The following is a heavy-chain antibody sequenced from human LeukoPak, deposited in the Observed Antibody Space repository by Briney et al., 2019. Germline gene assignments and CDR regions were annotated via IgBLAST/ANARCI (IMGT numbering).Heavy chain of an antibody. CDR1: GFTFSSYA. CDR2: ISGSGGST. CDR3: AKMGVEKDASSGYSHDY. V-gene: IGHV3-23*01. J-gene: IGHJ4*02. D-gene: IGHD3-22*01. Sequence: PGGSLRLSCAASGFTFSSYAMSWVRQAPGKGLEWVSAISGSGGSTYYADSVKGRFTISRDNSKNTLYLQMNSLRAEDTAVYYCAKMGVEKDASSGYSHDYWGQGTLVTVSS.